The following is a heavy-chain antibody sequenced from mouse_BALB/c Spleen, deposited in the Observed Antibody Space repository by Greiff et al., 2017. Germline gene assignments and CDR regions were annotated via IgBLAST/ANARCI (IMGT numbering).Heavy chain of an antibody. CDR3: ARSGGYASGLDD. CDR1: GYSFTSGYR. V-gene: IGHV3-1*02. D-gene: IGHD2-2*01. CDR2: IHYSGST. Sequence: EVQLQQSGPDLVKPSQSLSLSCTVTGYSFTSGYRWHWIRQFPGNKLEWMGYIHYSGSTNYNPSLKRRISITRDTSKNQFFLQLNSVTTEDTAAYYCARSGGYASGLDDWGQGTTLTVAS. J-gene: IGHJ2*01.